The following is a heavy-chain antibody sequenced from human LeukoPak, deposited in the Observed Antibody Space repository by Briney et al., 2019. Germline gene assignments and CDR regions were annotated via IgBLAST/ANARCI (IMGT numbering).Heavy chain of an antibody. CDR3: ARERSDYGMDV. CDR2: IYYSGST. V-gene: IGHV4-39*02. Sequence: PSETLSLTCTVSGGSISSSSYYWGWIRQPPGKGLEWIGSIYYSGSTYYNPSLKSRVTISVDTSKNQFSLKLSSVTAADTAVYYCARERSDYGMDVWGQGTTVTVSS. CDR1: GGSISSSSYY. J-gene: IGHJ6*02.